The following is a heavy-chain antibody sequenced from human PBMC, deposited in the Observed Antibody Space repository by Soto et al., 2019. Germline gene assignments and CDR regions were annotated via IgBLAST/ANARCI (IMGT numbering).Heavy chain of an antibody. CDR2: INHSGST. CDR1: GGSFSGYY. J-gene: IGHJ3*02. D-gene: IGHD6-13*01. V-gene: IGHV4-34*01. Sequence: KASETLSLTCAVYGGSFSGYYWSWIRQPPGKGLEWIGEINHSGSTNYNPSLKSRVTISVDTSKNQFSLKLSSVTAADTAVYYCASPLHPYSSSWYGDADAFDIWGQGTMVTVSS. CDR3: ASPLHPYSSSWYGDADAFDI.